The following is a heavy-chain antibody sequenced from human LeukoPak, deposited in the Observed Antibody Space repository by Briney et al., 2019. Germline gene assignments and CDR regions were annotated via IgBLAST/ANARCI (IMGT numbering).Heavy chain of an antibody. V-gene: IGHV3-66*01. CDR1: GFTVSSNY. CDR2: IYGSGTP. D-gene: IGHD7-27*01. Sequence: PGGSLRLSCAASGFTVSSNYMSWVRQAPGKGLEWVSFIYGSGTPYYADSVKGRFTISRDNSRNTLYLQMNSLRAEDTAVYYCVRVPNWGTVDYWGQGTLVTVSS. CDR3: VRVPNWGTVDY. J-gene: IGHJ4*02.